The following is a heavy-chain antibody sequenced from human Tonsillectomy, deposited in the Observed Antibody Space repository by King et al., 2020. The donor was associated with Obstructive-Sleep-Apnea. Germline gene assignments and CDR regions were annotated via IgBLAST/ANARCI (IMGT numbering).Heavy chain of an antibody. CDR2: VSGSGDST. CDR1: GFTFSSYA. Sequence: VQLVESGGGLVQPGGSLRLSCAVSGFTFSSYAMSWVRQAPGKGLEWVSGVSGSGDSTHYADSVKGRFTISRDNSKNTLYLQMNSLRAEDTAVYYCAKSIITMIRGVIIKGYYFEYWGQGTLVTVSS. CDR3: AKSIITMIRGVIIKGYYFEY. V-gene: IGHV3-23*04. J-gene: IGHJ4*02. D-gene: IGHD3-10*01.